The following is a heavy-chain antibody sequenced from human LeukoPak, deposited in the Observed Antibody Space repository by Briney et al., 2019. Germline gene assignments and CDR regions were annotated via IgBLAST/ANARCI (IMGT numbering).Heavy chain of an antibody. CDR1: GGSFSGYY. D-gene: IGHD3-9*01. CDR2: INHSGST. J-gene: IGHJ5*02. CDR3: ARHGPRGVLRYFDWLSGNWFDP. Sequence: SETLSLTCAVYGGSFSGYYWSWIRQPPGKGLEWIGEINHSGSTNYNPSLKSRVTISVDTSKNQFSLKLSSVTAADTAVYYCARHGPRGVLRYFDWLSGNWFDPWGQGTLVTVSS. V-gene: IGHV4-34*01.